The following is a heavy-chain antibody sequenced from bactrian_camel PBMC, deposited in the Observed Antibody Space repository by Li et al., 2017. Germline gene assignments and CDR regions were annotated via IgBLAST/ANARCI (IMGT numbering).Heavy chain of an antibody. CDR1: NFTFTSFY. D-gene: IGHD4*01. V-gene: IGHV3S29*01. CDR2: IYRGDAST. CDR3: AADGRLRGACDNADFGY. J-gene: IGHJ6*01. Sequence: VESGGGLVQPGGSLRLSCAASNFTFTSFYMSWVRQAPGKGLEWVSSIYRGDASTYYVDSVKGRFTISKDNSKDTLSLLMNSLEPEDTAIYYCAADGRLRGACDNADFGYWGQGTQVTVS.